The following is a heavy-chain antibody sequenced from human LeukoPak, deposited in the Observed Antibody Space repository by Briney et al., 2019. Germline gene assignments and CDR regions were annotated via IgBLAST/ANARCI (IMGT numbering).Heavy chain of an antibody. J-gene: IGHJ4*02. Sequence: PGGSLRLSCAASGFTFSSYAMSWVRQAPGKGLEWVSAISGSGGSTYYADSVKGRFTISRDNSKNTLYLQMNSLRAEDTAVYYCAKEHIVVVPADIPHFDYWGQGTLVTVSS. CDR3: AKEHIVVVPADIPHFDY. V-gene: IGHV3-23*01. CDR2: ISGSGGST. CDR1: GFTFSSYA. D-gene: IGHD2-2*01.